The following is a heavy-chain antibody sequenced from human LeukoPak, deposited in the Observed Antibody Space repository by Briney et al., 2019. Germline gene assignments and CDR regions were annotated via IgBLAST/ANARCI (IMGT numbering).Heavy chain of an antibody. Sequence: ASVKVSCKASGYSFTGYYMHWVRQAPGQGLEWMGWINPYSGGTNYAQKFQGRVTMTRDTSISTAYMELSRLRSDDTAVYYCVRDRTKYCSSTSCPLVYWGQGTLVTVSS. CDR1: GYSFTGYY. J-gene: IGHJ4*02. CDR2: INPYSGGT. D-gene: IGHD2-2*01. CDR3: VRDRTKYCSSTSCPLVY. V-gene: IGHV1-2*02.